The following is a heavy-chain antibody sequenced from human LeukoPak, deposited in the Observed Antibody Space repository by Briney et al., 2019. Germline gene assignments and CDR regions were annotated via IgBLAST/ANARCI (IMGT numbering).Heavy chain of an antibody. D-gene: IGHD3-22*01. CDR2: ISCSSSTI. J-gene: IGHJ4*02. V-gene: IGHV3-48*04. CDR3: AREHLGLLLNYFDY. CDR1: GFTFSSYS. Sequence: GGSLRLSCAASGFTFSSYSMNWVRQAPGKGLEWVSYISCSSSTIYYADSVKGRFTISRDNAKNSLYLQMNSLRAGDTAVYYCAREHLGLLLNYFDYWGQGTLVTVSS.